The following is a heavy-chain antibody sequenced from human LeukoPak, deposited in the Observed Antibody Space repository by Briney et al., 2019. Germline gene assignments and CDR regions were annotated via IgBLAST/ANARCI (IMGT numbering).Heavy chain of an antibody. CDR3: TKFPQLGYDSTGVWFDP. D-gene: IGHD3-22*01. CDR1: GFTFSSYA. Sequence: PGGSLRLSCAASGFTFSSYAMSWVRQAPGKGLEWVSAISGSGGGTYYADSVKGRFNISRDNSKNTMYLQMNSLSAEDTAVYYCTKFPQLGYDSTGVWFDPWGQGTLVTVSS. CDR2: ISGSGGGT. V-gene: IGHV3-23*01. J-gene: IGHJ5*02.